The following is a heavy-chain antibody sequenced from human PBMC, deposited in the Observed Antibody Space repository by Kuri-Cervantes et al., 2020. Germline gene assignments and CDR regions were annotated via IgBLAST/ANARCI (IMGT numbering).Heavy chain of an antibody. D-gene: IGHD3-16*01. V-gene: IGHV3-21*04. CDR2: IDSTSTYK. Sequence: GGSLRLSCAASGFTFNTYSMNWVRQAPGKGLEWVSSIDSTSTYKYYTDSVKGRFTISRDNAKNSLYLQMNSLRAEDTALYYCAKSGWADAFDIWGQGTMVTVSS. J-gene: IGHJ3*02. CDR3: AKSGWADAFDI. CDR1: GFTFNTYS.